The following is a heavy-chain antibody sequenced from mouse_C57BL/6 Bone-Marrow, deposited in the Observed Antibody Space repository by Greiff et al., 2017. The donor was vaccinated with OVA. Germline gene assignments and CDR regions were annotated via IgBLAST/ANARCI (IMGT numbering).Heavy chain of an antibody. Sequence: VQLQQSGPGLVQPSQSLSITCTVSGFSLTSYGVHWVRQSPGKGLEWLGVIWRGGSTDYNAAFMSRLSITKDNSKSQVFFKMNSLQADDTAIYYSAKTPYGYGYAMDYWGQGTSVTVSS. D-gene: IGHD2-2*01. CDR3: AKTPYGYGYAMDY. CDR1: GFSLTSYG. CDR2: IWRGGST. J-gene: IGHJ4*01. V-gene: IGHV2-5*01.